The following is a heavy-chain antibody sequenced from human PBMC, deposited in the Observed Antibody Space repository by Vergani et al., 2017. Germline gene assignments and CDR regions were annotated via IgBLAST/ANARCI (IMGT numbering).Heavy chain of an antibody. CDR2: ISSSSSYI. CDR3: ARGHGMIDLFDY. V-gene: IGHV3-21*01. Sequence: EVQLVESGGGLVKPGGSLRLSCAASGFTFSSYSMNWVRQAPGKGLEWVSSISSSSSYIYYADSVKGRFTISRDNAKNSLYLQMNSLRVEDTAVYYCARGHGMIDLFDYWGQGTLVTVSS. J-gene: IGHJ4*02. D-gene: IGHD2-21*01. CDR1: GFTFSSYS.